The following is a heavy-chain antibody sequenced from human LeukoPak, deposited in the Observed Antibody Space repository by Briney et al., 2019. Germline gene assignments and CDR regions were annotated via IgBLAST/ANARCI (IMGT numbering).Heavy chain of an antibody. V-gene: IGHV4-39*01. CDR1: GGSISSSYY. J-gene: IGHJ4*02. Sequence: PSETLSLTCTVSGGSISSSYYWGWIRQPPGKGLEWIGSIYHSGSTYYNPSLKSRVTISVDTSKNQFSLKLSSVTAADTAVYYCARLSRYSSSWPFWGQGTLVTVSP. CDR2: IYHSGST. D-gene: IGHD6-13*01. CDR3: ARLSRYSSSWPF.